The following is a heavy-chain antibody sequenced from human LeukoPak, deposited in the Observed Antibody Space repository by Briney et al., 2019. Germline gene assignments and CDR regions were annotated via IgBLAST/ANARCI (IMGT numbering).Heavy chain of an antibody. D-gene: IGHD3-10*01. V-gene: IGHV4-39*07. CDR1: GGSISSSSYY. CDR2: INHSGST. Sequence: PSETLSLTCTVSGGSISSSSYYWGWIRQPPGKGLEWIGEINHSGSTNYNPSLKSRVTISVDTSKNQFSLKLSSVTAADTAVYYCARGITMVRGVMAPFDPWGQGTLVTVSS. CDR3: ARGITMVRGVMAPFDP. J-gene: IGHJ5*02.